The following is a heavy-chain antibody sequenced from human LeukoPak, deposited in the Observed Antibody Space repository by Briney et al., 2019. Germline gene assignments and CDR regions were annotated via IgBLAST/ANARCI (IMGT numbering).Heavy chain of an antibody. CDR1: GFAFSSYG. V-gene: IGHV3-30*18. Sequence: GGSLRLSCAASGFAFSSYGMHWVRQAPGKGLEWVALTSYDGSEKYYADSVKGRFTISRDNSKNTLSLQMTSLRSEDTAIYYCAKGLNLQWVFDAVDIWAKGQWSPSLQ. J-gene: IGHJ3*02. CDR2: TSYDGSEK. CDR3: AKGLNLQWVFDAVDI. D-gene: IGHD4-11*01.